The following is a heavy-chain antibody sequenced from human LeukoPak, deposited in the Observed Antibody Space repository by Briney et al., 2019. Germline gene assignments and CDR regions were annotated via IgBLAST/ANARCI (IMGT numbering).Heavy chain of an antibody. CDR3: ARDTVRGTGWFDT. V-gene: IGHV3-30*03. J-gene: IGHJ5*02. D-gene: IGHD1-1*01. CDR2: IGYDGSHK. CDR1: GFTFSSYA. Sequence: GGSLRLSCAASGFTFSSYAMNWVRQAPGKGLEWVAVIGYDGSHKYSADSVKGRFIVSRDNSNNTLYLQMNSLRPEDTAVYYCARDTVRGTGWFDTWGQGTLVTVSS.